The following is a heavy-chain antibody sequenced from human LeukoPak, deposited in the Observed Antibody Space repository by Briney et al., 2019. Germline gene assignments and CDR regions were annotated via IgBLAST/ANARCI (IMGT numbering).Heavy chain of an antibody. J-gene: IGHJ4*02. Sequence: ASVKGSCKASGYTFTGYYMHWVRQAPGQGLELMGWINPNSGGTNYAQKFQGRVTMTRDTSISTAYMELSRLRSDDTAVYYCAAWYDILTGYDPENDYWGQGTLVTVSS. CDR1: GYTFTGYY. CDR2: INPNSGGT. V-gene: IGHV1-2*02. CDR3: AAWYDILTGYDPENDY. D-gene: IGHD3-9*01.